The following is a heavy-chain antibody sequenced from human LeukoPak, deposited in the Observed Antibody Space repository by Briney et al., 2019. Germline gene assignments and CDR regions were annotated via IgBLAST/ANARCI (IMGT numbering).Heavy chain of an antibody. J-gene: IGHJ4*02. V-gene: IGHV3-20*01. CDR2: INWNGGST. Sequence: GGSLRLSCAASGFTFDDYGMSWVRQAPGKGLEWVSGINWNGGSTGYADSVKGRFTISRDNAKNSLYLQMNSLRAEDTALYHCARGGSGSYRSHFDYWGQGTLVTVSS. D-gene: IGHD1-26*01. CDR1: GFTFDDYG. CDR3: ARGGSGSYRSHFDY.